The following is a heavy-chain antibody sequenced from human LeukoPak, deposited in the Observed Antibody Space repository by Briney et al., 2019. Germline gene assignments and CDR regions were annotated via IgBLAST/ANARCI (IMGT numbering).Heavy chain of an antibody. J-gene: IGHJ3*02. V-gene: IGHV3-74*01. Sequence: GGSLRLSCAASGFTFSSYWMHWARQAPGKGLVWVSRINTDGSSTTYADSVKGRFTISRDNAKNTLYLQMNSLRAEDTAVYYCASWRYSGYCSSTSCYHAFDIWGQGTMVTVSS. CDR1: GFTFSSYW. D-gene: IGHD2-2*03. CDR2: INTDGSST. CDR3: ASWRYSGYCSSTSCYHAFDI.